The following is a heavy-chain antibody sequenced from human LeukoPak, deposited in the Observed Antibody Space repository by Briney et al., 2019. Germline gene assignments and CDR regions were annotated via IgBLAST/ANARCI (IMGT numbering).Heavy chain of an antibody. J-gene: IGHJ4*02. Sequence: GASVKVSCKASGYTFTSYYMHWVRQAPGQGLEWMGIINPSGGSTSYAQKFQGRDTMTRDTSTSTVYMELSSLRSEDTAVYYCARQQGGLFGDYWGQGTLVTVSS. V-gene: IGHV1-46*01. CDR3: ARQQGGLFGDY. CDR2: INPSGGST. D-gene: IGHD3-10*01. CDR1: GYTFTSYY.